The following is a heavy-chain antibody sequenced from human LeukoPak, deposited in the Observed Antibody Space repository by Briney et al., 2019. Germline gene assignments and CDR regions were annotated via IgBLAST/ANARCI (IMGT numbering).Heavy chain of an antibody. Sequence: GGSLRLSCAASGFTFSNYAMNWVRQAPGKGLEWVSAISGSGGSTYYADSVKGRFTISRDNSKNTLYLQMNSLRAEDTAVYYCAKVFSSSGYYYYFDYWGQGTLVTVSS. V-gene: IGHV3-23*01. CDR3: AKVFSSSGYYYYFDY. CDR2: ISGSGGST. CDR1: GFTFSNYA. J-gene: IGHJ4*02. D-gene: IGHD3-22*01.